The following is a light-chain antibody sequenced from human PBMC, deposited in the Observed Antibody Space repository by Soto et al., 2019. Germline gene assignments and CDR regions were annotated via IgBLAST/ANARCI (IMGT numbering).Light chain of an antibody. J-gene: IGLJ1*01. CDR2: DVS. CDR1: SSDVGGYNY. CDR3: SSYTSTSPRV. Sequence: QSALTQPASVSGSPGQSITISCTGTSSDVGGYNYVSWYQQHPGKAPKPMIYDVSNRPSGVSNRFSGSKSGNTASLTISGLQAEDEAASYRSSYTSTSPRVFGTGTKVNV. V-gene: IGLV2-14*01.